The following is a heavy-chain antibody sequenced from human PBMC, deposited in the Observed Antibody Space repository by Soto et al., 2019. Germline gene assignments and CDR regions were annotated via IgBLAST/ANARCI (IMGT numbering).Heavy chain of an antibody. V-gene: IGHV3-74*01. J-gene: IGHJ6*03. CDR2: INSDGSST. Sequence: GGSLRLSCAASGFTFSSYWMHWVRQAPGKGLVWVSRINSDGSSTSYADSVKGRFTISRDKAKNTLYLQMNSLRAEDTAVYYCARDVPHHYYYMDVWGKGTTVTVSS. CDR1: GFTFSSYW. CDR3: ARDVPHHYYYMDV.